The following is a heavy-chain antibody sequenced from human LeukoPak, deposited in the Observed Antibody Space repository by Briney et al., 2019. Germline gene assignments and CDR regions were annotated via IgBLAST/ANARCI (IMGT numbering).Heavy chain of an antibody. CDR1: GYTFTSYE. CDR2: MNPNSGDT. D-gene: IGHD3-9*01. V-gene: IGHV1-8*01. CDR3: ARDILTGPTNWFDP. J-gene: IGHJ5*02. Sequence: ASVKVSCKASGYTFTSYEINWVRQATGQGLGLMGWMNPNSGDTGYAQKFQGRVTMTRDTSISTAYMELSSLRSEDTAVYYCARDILTGPTNWFDPWGQGTLVTVSS.